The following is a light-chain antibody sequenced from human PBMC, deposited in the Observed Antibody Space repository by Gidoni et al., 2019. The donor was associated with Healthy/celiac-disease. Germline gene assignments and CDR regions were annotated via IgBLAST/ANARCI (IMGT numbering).Light chain of an antibody. Sequence: EIVLTQSPATLSLSPGERATLSCRASQSVSSYLAWYQQKPGQAPRLLIYDASNRATGIPARFSGSGSGTDVTLTISSLEPEDCAVYYCQQRSNWPPYTFXQXTKLEIK. CDR1: QSVSSY. CDR3: QQRSNWPPYT. CDR2: DAS. V-gene: IGKV3-11*01. J-gene: IGKJ2*01.